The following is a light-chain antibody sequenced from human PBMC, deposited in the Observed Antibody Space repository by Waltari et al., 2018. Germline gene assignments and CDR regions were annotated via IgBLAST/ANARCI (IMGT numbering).Light chain of an antibody. J-gene: IGLJ2*01. Sequence: QSALTQPPSASGSPGQSVTISCTGTSSDVGGYNYFSWYQQHPGKAPKVMIYEVNKRPSGVPDRFSGSKSGNTASLTVSGLQAEDEADYYCSSYAGSNNLLFGGGTKLTVL. V-gene: IGLV2-8*01. CDR2: EVN. CDR1: SSDVGGYNY. CDR3: SSYAGSNNLL.